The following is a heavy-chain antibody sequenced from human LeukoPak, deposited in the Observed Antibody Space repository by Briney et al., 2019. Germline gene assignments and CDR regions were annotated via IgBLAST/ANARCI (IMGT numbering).Heavy chain of an antibody. Sequence: PGGSLRLSCAASGFTFSSYSMNWVRQAPGKGLEWVSYISSASGSIYYADSVKGRFTISRDNAKNSLYLQMRSLRAEDTAVYYCAVGFDYWGQGILVTVSS. CDR2: ISSASGSI. CDR1: GFTFSSYS. CDR3: AVGFDY. D-gene: IGHD1-26*01. V-gene: IGHV3-48*04. J-gene: IGHJ4*02.